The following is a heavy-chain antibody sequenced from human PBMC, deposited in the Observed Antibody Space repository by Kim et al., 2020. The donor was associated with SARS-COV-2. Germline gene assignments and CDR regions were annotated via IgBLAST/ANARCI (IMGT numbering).Heavy chain of an antibody. CDR3: ARALREEYYVWGRDW. CDR2: SDYSGST. J-gene: IGHJ2*01. CDR1: GGSISSGDYY. Sequence: SETLSLTCTVAGGSISSGDYYWSWIRQPPGKGREWIGDSDYSGSTYYNPSLKSRLTISGDTSKNQFSLKRSSVTAADTAVCDCARALREEYYVWGRDW. V-gene: IGHV4-30-4*01. D-gene: IGHD3-16*01.